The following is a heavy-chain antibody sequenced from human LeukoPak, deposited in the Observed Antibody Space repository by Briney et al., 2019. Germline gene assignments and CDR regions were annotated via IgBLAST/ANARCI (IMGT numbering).Heavy chain of an antibody. CDR1: GYTFTSYD. Sequence: ASVKVSCKASGYTFTSYDINWVRQATGQGLEWMGWMNPNSGNTGYAQKFQGRVTMTRNTSISTAYMELSSLRSEDTAVYYCARGSGEYYYGSGSFYPPSMDVWGKGTTVTISS. V-gene: IGHV1-8*01. CDR3: ARGSGEYYYGSGSFYPPSMDV. CDR2: MNPNSGNT. J-gene: IGHJ6*03. D-gene: IGHD3-10*01.